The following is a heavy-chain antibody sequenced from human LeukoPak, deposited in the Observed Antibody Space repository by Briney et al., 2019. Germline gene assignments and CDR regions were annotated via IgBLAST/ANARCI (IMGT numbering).Heavy chain of an antibody. J-gene: IGHJ4*02. CDR3: ARVGYSSGWYSRAFWY. CDR2: MNPNSGNT. V-gene: IGHV1-8*01. CDR1: GYTFTGYD. D-gene: IGHD6-19*01. Sequence: ASVKVSCKASGYTFTGYDINWVRHATGQGLELMGWMNPNSGNTGYAQKFQGRVTMTRNTSISTAYMELSSLRSEDTAVYYCARVGYSSGWYSRAFWYWGQGTLVTVSS.